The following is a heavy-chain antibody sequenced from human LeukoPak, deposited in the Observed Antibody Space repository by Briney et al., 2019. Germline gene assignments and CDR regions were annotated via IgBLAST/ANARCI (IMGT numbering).Heavy chain of an antibody. D-gene: IGHD3-22*01. J-gene: IGHJ4*02. CDR3: LLITYYYDSSGYSQPDY. CDR2: INPSGGST. V-gene: IGHV1-46*01. Sequence: GASVKVSCKASGYTFTSYYMHWVRQAPGQGLEWMGIINPSGGSTSYAQKFQGRVTMTRDTSTSTVYMELSRLRSEDTAVYYCLLITYYYDSSGYSQPDYWGQGTLVTVSS. CDR1: GYTFTSYY.